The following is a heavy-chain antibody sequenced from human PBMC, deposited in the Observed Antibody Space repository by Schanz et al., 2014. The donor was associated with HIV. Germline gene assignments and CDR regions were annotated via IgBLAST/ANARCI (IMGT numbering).Heavy chain of an antibody. CDR1: GGTFSNYA. V-gene: IGHV1-69*01. CDR2: IIPIFGTS. J-gene: IGHJ4*02. Sequence: HVHLVQSGPAVRKPGSSVKVSCKASGGTFSNYAINWVRQAPGQGLEWMGGIIPIFGTSNYAQKFQGRVTITADESTSTAYMELSSLRSEDTAVYYCARGRYSGSCHTGPFDHWGRGTLVTVSS. CDR3: ARGRYSGSCHTGPFDH. D-gene: IGHD1-26*01.